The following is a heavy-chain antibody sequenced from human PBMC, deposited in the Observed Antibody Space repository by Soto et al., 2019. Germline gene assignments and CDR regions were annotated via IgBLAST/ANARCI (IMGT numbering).Heavy chain of an antibody. Sequence: EVQLVESGGGFVKPGGSLRLSCFATGYSFTDYAVSWVRQAPGKGQEWVSAISGSGSGTFYANSVEGRFTISKDDSKRIVYLEMNALRVEDTAVYYCAKEASEAGPTWFHPWGQGTLVNVSS. CDR2: ISGSGSGT. V-gene: IGHV3-23*04. CDR3: AKEASEAGPTWFHP. J-gene: IGHJ5*02. CDR1: GYSFTDYA. D-gene: IGHD6-19*01.